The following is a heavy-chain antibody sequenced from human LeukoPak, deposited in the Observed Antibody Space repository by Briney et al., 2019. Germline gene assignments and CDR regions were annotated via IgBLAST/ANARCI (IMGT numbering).Heavy chain of an antibody. CDR1: GFTFSSYA. J-gene: IGHJ4*02. D-gene: IGHD2-21*02. V-gene: IGHV3-23*01. CDR3: EKDLGGSGDYRPY. Sequence: GGSLRLSCAASGFTFSSYAMHWVRQAPGKGLEWVSAISGSDGSTYYADSVKGRFTISRDNSKNTLYLQMNSLSAEDTAVYYCEKDLGGSGDYRPYWGQGSVVTVSS. CDR2: ISGSDGST.